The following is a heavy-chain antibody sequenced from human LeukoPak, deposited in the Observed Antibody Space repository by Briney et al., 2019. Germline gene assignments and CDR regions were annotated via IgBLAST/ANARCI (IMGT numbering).Heavy chain of an antibody. CDR1: GGSFSGYY. D-gene: IGHD2-2*03. V-gene: IGHV4-34*01. CDR2: INHSGST. J-gene: IGHJ6*02. Sequence: SETLSLTCAVYGGSFSGYYWSWIRQPPGKGLEWIGEINHSGSTNYNPSLKSRVTISVDTSKNQFSLKLSSVTAADTAVYYCARDGYCSSTSCFYYYYYYGMDVWGQGTTVTVSS. CDR3: ARDGYCSSTSCFYYYYYYGMDV.